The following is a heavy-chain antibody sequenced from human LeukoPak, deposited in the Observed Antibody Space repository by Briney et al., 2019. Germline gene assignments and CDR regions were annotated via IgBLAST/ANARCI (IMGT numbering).Heavy chain of an antibody. CDR3: ARPARSEAADY. CDR2: INAGNRNT. V-gene: IGHV1-3*01. Sequence: ASVKVSCKASGYTFINYTMHWVRQAPGQRLEWMGWINAGNRNTKYSQKFQGRVTITRDTSATIAYMELSSLRSEDTAVYYCARPARSEAADYWGQGTLVTVSS. J-gene: IGHJ4*02. CDR1: GYTFINYT.